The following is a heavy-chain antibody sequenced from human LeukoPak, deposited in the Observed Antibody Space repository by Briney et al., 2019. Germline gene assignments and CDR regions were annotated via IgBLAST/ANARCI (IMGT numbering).Heavy chain of an antibody. CDR3: AREVTMVRGFDY. CDR1: GFTFDDYA. D-gene: IGHD3-10*01. V-gene: IGHV3-9*01. CDR2: ISWNSGSI. J-gene: IGHJ4*02. Sequence: GRSLRLSCAASGFTFDDYAMHWVRQAPGKGLEWVSGISWNSGSIGYADSVKGRFTISRDNSKNTLYLQMNSLRAEDTAVYYCAREVTMVRGFDYRGQGTLVTVSS.